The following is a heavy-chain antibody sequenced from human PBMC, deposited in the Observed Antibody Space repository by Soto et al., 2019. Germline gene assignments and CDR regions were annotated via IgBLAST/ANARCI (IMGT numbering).Heavy chain of an antibody. CDR2: IYYSGST. CDR1: GGSISSSSYY. J-gene: IGHJ4*02. Sequence: PSETLSLTCTVSGGSISSSSYYWGWIRQPPGKGLEWIGSIYYSGSTYYSPSLKSRITISGDTSKNQFSLKLSSVTAADTAVYYCARRTVATLTLDFWGPGTLVTVSS. D-gene: IGHD4-17*01. CDR3: ARRTVATLTLDF. V-gene: IGHV4-39*01.